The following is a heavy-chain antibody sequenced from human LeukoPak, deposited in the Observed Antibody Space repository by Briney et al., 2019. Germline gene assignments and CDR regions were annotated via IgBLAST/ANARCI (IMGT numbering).Heavy chain of an antibody. CDR1: GYSISSGYY. Sequence: SETLSLTCTVSGYSISSGYYWGWIRQPPGKGLEWIGSIYHSGSTYYNPSLKSRVTISVDTSKNQFSLKLSSVTAADTAVYHCARGLSIFGGKHRTAYNWFDPWGQGTLVTVSS. J-gene: IGHJ5*02. CDR3: ARGLSIFGGKHRTAYNWFDP. D-gene: IGHD3-3*01. CDR2: IYHSGST. V-gene: IGHV4-38-2*02.